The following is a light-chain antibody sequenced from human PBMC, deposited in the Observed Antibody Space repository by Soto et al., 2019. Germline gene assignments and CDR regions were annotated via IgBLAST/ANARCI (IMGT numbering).Light chain of an antibody. Sequence: QPVLTQPPSASGTPGQRVTISCSGSSSNIGSNTVNWYQQLPGTAPKLLIYSNNQRPSGVPDRFSGSKSGTSASLAISGLQSEDEADYYCAAWDDSLNVVVFGGGTKLT. CDR1: SSNIGSNT. CDR3: AAWDDSLNVVV. CDR2: SNN. V-gene: IGLV1-44*01. J-gene: IGLJ2*01.